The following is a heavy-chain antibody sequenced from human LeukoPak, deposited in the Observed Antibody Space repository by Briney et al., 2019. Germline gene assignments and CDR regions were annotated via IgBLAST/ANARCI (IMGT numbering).Heavy chain of an antibody. V-gene: IGHV4-59*01. D-gene: IGHD3-16*01. CDR1: GGSISSYY. J-gene: IGHJ4*02. CDR2: IYYSGST. CDR3: ARGAGWLIDY. Sequence: PSETLSLTCTVSGGSISSYYWSWIRQPPGKGLEWIGYIYYSGSTNYNPSLTSRVTISVYTSKEQFSLKVNSVTAADTAVYYCARGAGWLIDYWGQGILVTVSS.